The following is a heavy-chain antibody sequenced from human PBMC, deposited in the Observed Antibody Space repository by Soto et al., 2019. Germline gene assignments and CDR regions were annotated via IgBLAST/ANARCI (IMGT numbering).Heavy chain of an antibody. V-gene: IGHV1-58*01. CDR1: GFTFTSSA. CDR2: IVVGSGNT. Sequence: SVKVSCKASGFTFTSSAVQWVRQARGQRLEWIGWIVVGSGNTNYAQKFQERVTITRDMPTSIAYMELSSLRSEDTAVYYCAHSGGAAAGVAFDYWGQGTLVTVSS. D-gene: IGHD6-13*01. J-gene: IGHJ4*02. CDR3: AHSGGAAAGVAFDY.